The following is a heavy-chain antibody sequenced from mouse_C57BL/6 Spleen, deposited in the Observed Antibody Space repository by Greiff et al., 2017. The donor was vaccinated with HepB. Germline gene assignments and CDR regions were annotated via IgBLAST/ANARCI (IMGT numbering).Heavy chain of an antibody. CDR1: GFNIKDDY. CDR2: IDPENGDT. J-gene: IGHJ3*01. Sequence: EVMLVESGAELVRPGASVKLSCTASGFNIKDDYMHWVKQRPEQGLEWIGWIDPENGDTEYASKFQGKATITADTSSNTAYLQLSSLTSEDTAVYYCTTERTYWGQGTLVTVSA. V-gene: IGHV14-4*01. CDR3: TTERTY.